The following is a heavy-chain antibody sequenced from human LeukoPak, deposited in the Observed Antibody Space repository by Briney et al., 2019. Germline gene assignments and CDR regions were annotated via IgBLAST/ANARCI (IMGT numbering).Heavy chain of an antibody. CDR1: AYTFTGYY. V-gene: IGHV1-2*06. Sequence: ASVKVSCKAAAYTFTGYYMFWVRQAPGQGLEWMGRINPNSGGTNYGQTFQGRVTMTRDTSISTAYMELSRLRCDDTAVYYCARDGQEYCSGGSCYSLWFDYWGQGTLVTVSS. CDR2: INPNSGGT. D-gene: IGHD2-15*01. CDR3: ARDGQEYCSGGSCYSLWFDY. J-gene: IGHJ4*02.